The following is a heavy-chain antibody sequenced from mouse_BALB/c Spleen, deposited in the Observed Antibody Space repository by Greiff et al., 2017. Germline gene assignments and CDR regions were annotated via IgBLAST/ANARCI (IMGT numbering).Heavy chain of an antibody. V-gene: IGHV14-3*02. CDR3: AYYRYDGGFDY. CDR1: GFNIKDTY. J-gene: IGHJ2*01. D-gene: IGHD2-14*01. CDR2: IDPANGNT. Sequence: EVQLQQSGAELVKPGASVKLSCTASGFNIKDTYMHWVKQRPEQGLEWIGRIDPANGNTKYDPKFQGKATITADTSSNTAYLQLSSLTSEDTAVYYCAYYRYDGGFDYWGQGTTLTVSS.